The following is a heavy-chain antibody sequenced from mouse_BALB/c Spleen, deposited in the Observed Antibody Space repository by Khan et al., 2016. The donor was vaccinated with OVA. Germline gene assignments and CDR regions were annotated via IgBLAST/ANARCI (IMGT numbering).Heavy chain of an antibody. CDR1: GFTFSSYA. CDR3: ARGGGYYGWFAY. J-gene: IGHJ3*01. CDR2: ISSGGSI. D-gene: IGHD1-1*01. V-gene: IGHV5-6-5*01. Sequence: EVELVESGGALVKPGGSLKLSCAASGFTFSSYAMSWVRQTPEKRLAWVASISSGGSIYYPDSVKARSTISRDNARNILFLQMSSLRSEYTAMYEYARGGGYYGWFAYWGQGTLVTVSA.